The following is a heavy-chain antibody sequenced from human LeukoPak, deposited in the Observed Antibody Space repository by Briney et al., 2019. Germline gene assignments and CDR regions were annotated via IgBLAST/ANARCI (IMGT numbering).Heavy chain of an antibody. D-gene: IGHD5-24*01. CDR3: ARDQPILYYFDY. J-gene: IGHJ4*02. Sequence: PSETLSLTCTVSGGSMSSYYWSWIRQHPGKGLEWIGYIYYSGSTYYNPSLKSRVTISVDTSKNRFSLKLSSVTAADTAVYYCARDQPILYYFDYWGQGTLVTVSS. CDR1: GGSMSSYY. V-gene: IGHV4-59*06. CDR2: IYYSGST.